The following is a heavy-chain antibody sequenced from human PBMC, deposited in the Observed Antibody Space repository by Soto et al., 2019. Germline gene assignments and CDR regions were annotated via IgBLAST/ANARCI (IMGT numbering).Heavy chain of an antibody. Sequence: QVQLVESGGGVVQPGRSLRLSCAASGFTFSRHTMHWVRQAPGKGLEWVAAISDDGSNTYYADSVKGRFTISRDNSKNAVYLQVNSLSGEDTAVHPCAREVYYDFWSGFNAHPYYFDDWGQGTLVTVSS. CDR1: GFTFSRHT. D-gene: IGHD3-3*01. V-gene: IGHV3-30-3*01. J-gene: IGHJ4*02. CDR2: ISDDGSNT. CDR3: AREVYYDFWSGFNAHPYYFDD.